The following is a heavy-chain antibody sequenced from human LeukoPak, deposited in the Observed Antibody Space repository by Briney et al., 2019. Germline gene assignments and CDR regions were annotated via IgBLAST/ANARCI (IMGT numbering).Heavy chain of an antibody. J-gene: IGHJ4*02. V-gene: IGHV3-7*01. CDR2: IKQDGSET. Sequence: LSLTCTASRFTLSNYWMSWVRQAPGKGLEWVANIKQDGSETYYVDSVKGRFTISRDNAKNSLSLQMNSLRAEDTAVYYCARQRGSGCLDYWGQGTLVTVSS. CDR3: ARQRGSGCLDY. D-gene: IGHD6-19*01. CDR1: RFTLSNYW.